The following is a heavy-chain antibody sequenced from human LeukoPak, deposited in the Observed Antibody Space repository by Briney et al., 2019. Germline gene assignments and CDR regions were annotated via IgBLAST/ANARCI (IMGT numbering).Heavy chain of an antibody. V-gene: IGHV3-23*01. J-gene: IGHJ6*03. Sequence: PGVSLRLSCAASGFTFSSYGMKWVRQAPGRGLEGVAAISGSGGSPYYADSVKGRITISRDSSKNTLYLQMNSLRAEDTAVYYCAKTHSSSRAHYYYYYYMDVWGKGTTVTISS. CDR1: GFTFSSYG. D-gene: IGHD6-13*01. CDR2: ISGSGGSP. CDR3: AKTHSSSRAHYYYYYYMDV.